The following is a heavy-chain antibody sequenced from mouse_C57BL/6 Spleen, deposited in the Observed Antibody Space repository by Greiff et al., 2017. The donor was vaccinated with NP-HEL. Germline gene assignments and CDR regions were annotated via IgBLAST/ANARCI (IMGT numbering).Heavy chain of an antibody. J-gene: IGHJ4*01. D-gene: IGHD2-2*01. CDR1: GFTFSDYG. CDR2: ISSGSSTI. CDR3: ARPVMVTRAMDY. Sequence: EVNVVESGGGLVKPGGSLKLSCAASGFTFSDYGMHWVRQAPEKGLEWVAYISSGSSTIYYADTVKGRFTISRDNAKNTLFLQMTSLRSEDTAMYYCARPVMVTRAMDYWGQGTSVTVSS. V-gene: IGHV5-17*01.